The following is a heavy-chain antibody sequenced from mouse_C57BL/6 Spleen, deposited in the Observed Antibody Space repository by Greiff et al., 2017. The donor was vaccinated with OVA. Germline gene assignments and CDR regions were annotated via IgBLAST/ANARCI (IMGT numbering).Heavy chain of an antibody. J-gene: IGHJ3*01. V-gene: IGHV1-85*01. CDR3: AREGGYGGFAY. Sequence: QVQLKESGPELVKPGASVKLSCKASGYTFTSYDINWVKQRPGQGLEWIGWIYPRDGSTKYNEKVKGKATFTVDTTSSTAYMVLHILPSEVSAVYFCAREGGYGGFAYWGQGTLVTVSA. D-gene: IGHD2-2*01. CDR1: GYTFTSYD. CDR2: IYPRDGST.